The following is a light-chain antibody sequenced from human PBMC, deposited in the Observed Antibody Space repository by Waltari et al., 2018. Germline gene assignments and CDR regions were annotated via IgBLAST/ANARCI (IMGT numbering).Light chain of an antibody. V-gene: IGKV4-1*01. CDR1: RNVCYAFNNKNF. J-gene: IGKJ2*01. Sequence: DIVMTQSPDSLAVSLGERATINFKSRRNVCYAFNNKNFLSWYQQKPGQPPRLLIYWASTREAGVPDRFSGSGSGADFSLTISSLQTDDAAVYYCQQYHSTPYTFGPGTKLEI. CDR2: WAS. CDR3: QQYHSTPYT.